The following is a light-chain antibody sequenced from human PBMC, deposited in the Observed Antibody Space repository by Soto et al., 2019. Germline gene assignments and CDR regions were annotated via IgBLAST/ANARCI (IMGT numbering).Light chain of an antibody. CDR1: QSVSSSY. V-gene: IGKV3-20*01. CDR3: QQYGSSPPTWT. J-gene: IGKJ1*01. CDR2: GAS. Sequence: EIVLTQSPGTLSLSPGERATLSCRDSQSVSSSYLAWYQQKPGQAPRLLIYGASSRATGIPDRFSGSGSGTDFTLTISRLEPEDFAVYYCQQYGSSPPTWTFGQGTKVEIK.